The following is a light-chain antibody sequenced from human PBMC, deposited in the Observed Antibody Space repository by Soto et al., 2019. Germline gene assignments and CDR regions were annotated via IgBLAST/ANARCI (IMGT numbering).Light chain of an antibody. CDR3: LQDINYPWT. CDR1: QGIGNA. CDR2: GAS. V-gene: IGKV1-6*01. Sequence: AIQMTQSPSSLSASVGDRVTISCRASQGIGNALGWYQHKPGKPPKVLIYGASNLQSGVPPRFSGSGSGTDFTLAISSLQPEDSATYYCLQDINYPWTFGQGTKVEIK. J-gene: IGKJ1*01.